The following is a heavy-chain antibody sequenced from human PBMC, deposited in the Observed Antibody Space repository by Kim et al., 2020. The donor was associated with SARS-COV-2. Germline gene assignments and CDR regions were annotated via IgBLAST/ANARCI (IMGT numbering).Heavy chain of an antibody. Sequence: GGSLRLSCAASGFTFSSYWMHWVRQAPGKGLVWVSRINNDGSSTNYADSVKGRFTISRDNAKNTLYLQLNSLRAEDTAVYYCARGAIAAPGTKESDCWGLGTLVTVSS. CDR2: INNDGSST. CDR1: GFTFSSYW. J-gene: IGHJ4*02. D-gene: IGHD6-13*01. V-gene: IGHV3-74*01. CDR3: ARGAIAAPGTKESDC.